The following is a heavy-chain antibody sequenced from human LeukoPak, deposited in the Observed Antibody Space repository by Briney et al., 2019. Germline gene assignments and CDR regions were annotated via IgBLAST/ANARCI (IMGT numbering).Heavy chain of an antibody. Sequence: PSETLSLTCTVSGGSISSSPYYWGWIRQPPGKGLEWIGEIHHSGSTNYNSSLKSRVTISVDKSKNQFSLKLNSVTAADTAVYCARVVGANRDYYYYQMDVWGKGTTVTVSS. CDR3: ARVVGANRDYYYYQMDV. V-gene: IGHV4-39*07. CDR1: GGSISSSPYY. D-gene: IGHD1-26*01. J-gene: IGHJ6*03. CDR2: IHHSGST.